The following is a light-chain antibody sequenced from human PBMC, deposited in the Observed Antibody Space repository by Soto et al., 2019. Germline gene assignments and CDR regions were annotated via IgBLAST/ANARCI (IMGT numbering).Light chain of an antibody. CDR2: DGF. J-gene: IGKJ5*01. CDR3: QQYANSPIT. CDR1: QSVSSSR. Sequence: DIMLTQSPATLSLSPEERATLSCGDSQSVSSSRLAWYQQNPALAPRLHIYDGFLRATGIPDRFSGSGSGTAFTLTNSRLDAEDFAVYYCQQYANSPITFGHGTRLALK. V-gene: IGKV3D-20*01.